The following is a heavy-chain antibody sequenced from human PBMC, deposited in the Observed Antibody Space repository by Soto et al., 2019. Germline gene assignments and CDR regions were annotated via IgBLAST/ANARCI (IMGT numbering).Heavy chain of an antibody. J-gene: IGHJ4*02. V-gene: IGHV4-34*01. CDR1: GGSFSGYY. CDR3: AGSSSRVIAY. D-gene: IGHD6-6*01. Sequence: QVQLQQWGAGLLKPSETLSLTCAVYGGSFSGYYWSWIRQPPGKGLEWIGEINHSGSTNYNPSLKSRVTISVDTSKNQFSLKLSSVTAADTAAYYCAGSSSRVIAYWGQGTLVTVSS. CDR2: INHSGST.